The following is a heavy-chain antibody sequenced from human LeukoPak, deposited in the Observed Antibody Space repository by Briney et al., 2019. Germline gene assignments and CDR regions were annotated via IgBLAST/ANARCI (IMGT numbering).Heavy chain of an antibody. CDR1: GFMFSSYW. J-gene: IGHJ6*04. V-gene: IGHV3-7*01. CDR3: AELGITMIGGV. D-gene: IGHD3-10*02. Sequence: GGSLRLSCAASGFMFSSYWMSWVRQAPGKGLEWVADIKEDGSEKSYVDSVKGRFTISRDNAKNSLYLQMNSLRAEDTAVYYCAELGITMIGGVWGKGTTVTISS. CDR2: IKEDGSEK.